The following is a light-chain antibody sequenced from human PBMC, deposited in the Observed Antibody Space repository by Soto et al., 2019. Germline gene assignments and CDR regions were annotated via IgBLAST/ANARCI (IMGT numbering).Light chain of an antibody. Sequence: QSALTQPASVSGSPGQSLTISCTGTSSDVGGYNYVSCYKQHPGKAPKLMLCEFSNRPSGVSNRLSCSKSGNTASLPISGLQDEGEADYYCSSYTGSSTSVFVGGTRLTVL. V-gene: IGLV2-14*01. CDR1: SSDVGGYNY. CDR3: SSYTGSSTSV. J-gene: IGLJ3*02. CDR2: EFS.